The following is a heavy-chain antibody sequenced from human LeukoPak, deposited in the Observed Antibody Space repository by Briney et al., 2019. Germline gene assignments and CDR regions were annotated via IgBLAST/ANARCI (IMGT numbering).Heavy chain of an antibody. Sequence: GGSLRLSCAASGFTVSSNYMSWVRQAPGKGLEGVSVIYSGGSTYYADSVKGRFTISRDNSKNTLYLQMNSLRAEDTAVYYCARARAYYYDSSGYYPTFFDYWGQGTLVTVSS. J-gene: IGHJ4*02. CDR3: ARARAYYYDSSGYYPTFFDY. D-gene: IGHD3-22*01. CDR1: GFTVSSNY. V-gene: IGHV3-66*02. CDR2: IYSGGST.